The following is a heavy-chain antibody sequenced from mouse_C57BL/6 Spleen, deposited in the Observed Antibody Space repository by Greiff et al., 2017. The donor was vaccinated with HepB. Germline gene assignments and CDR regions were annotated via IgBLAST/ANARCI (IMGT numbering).Heavy chain of an antibody. CDR1: GFSLTSYG. CDR2: IWGVGST. CDR3: ASDSTTGPFAY. J-gene: IGHJ3*01. Sequence: VKLMESGPGLVAPSQSLSITCTVSGFSLTSYGVDWVRQSPGKGLEWLGVIWGVGSTNYNSALKSRLSISKDNSKSQVFLKMNSLQTDDTAMYYCASDSTTGPFAYWGQGTLVTVSA. D-gene: IGHD1-1*01. V-gene: IGHV2-6*01.